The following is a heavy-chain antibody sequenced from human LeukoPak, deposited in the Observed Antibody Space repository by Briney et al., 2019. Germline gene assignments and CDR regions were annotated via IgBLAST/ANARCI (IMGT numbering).Heavy chain of an antibody. CDR2: IFYSGST. Sequence: SETLSLTCTVSGGSVSSGNYYWGWFRQPPGKGLEWFGYIFYSGSTNYNPSLKSRVTISIDTSKNQFSLKLRSVTAADTAVYYCARDRGRVVVTTLYYGMDVWGQGTTVTVSS. CDR3: ARDRGRVVVTTLYYGMDV. V-gene: IGHV4-61*01. D-gene: IGHD2-21*02. J-gene: IGHJ6*02. CDR1: GGSVSSGNYY.